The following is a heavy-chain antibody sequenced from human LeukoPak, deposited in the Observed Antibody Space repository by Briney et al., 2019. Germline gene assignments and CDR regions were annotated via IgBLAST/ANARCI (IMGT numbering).Heavy chain of an antibody. D-gene: IGHD1-1*01. CDR1: GGSISSYY. CDR3: ARAGFNRNDETLDY. Sequence: PSETLSLTCTVSGGSISSYYWSWIRQPAGKGLEWIGRIYTSGSTYYNPSLKSRVTMSVKTSKNQFSLKLSSVTAADTAVYYCARAGFNRNDETLDYWGQGNLVTVSS. CDR2: IYTSGST. V-gene: IGHV4-4*07. J-gene: IGHJ4*02.